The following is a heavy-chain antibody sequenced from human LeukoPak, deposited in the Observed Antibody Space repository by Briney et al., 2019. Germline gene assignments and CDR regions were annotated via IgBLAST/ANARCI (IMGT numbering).Heavy chain of an antibody. D-gene: IGHD4-23*01. CDR3: ARERWSTVVTPHLDY. Sequence: SETLSLTCTVSGGSISRGVYYWSWIRQHPGKGLEWIGCIYYSGSTYYNPSLKGRVTVSVDTSKNQFSLKLSSVTAADTAVYYCARERWSTVVTPHLDYWGQGTLVAVSS. CDR1: GGSISRGVYY. J-gene: IGHJ4*02. V-gene: IGHV4-31*03. CDR2: IYYSGST.